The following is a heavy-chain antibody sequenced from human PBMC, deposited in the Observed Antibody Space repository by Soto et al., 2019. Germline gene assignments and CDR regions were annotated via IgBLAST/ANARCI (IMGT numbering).Heavy chain of an antibody. J-gene: IGHJ4*02. CDR1: GYTFTSYD. Sequence: GASVKVSCKASGYTFTSYDINWVRQATGQGLEWMGWMNPNSGNTGYAQKFQGRVTMTRNTSISTAYMELSSLRSEDTAVYYCARDRNGYSSSWYSYWGQGTLVTVSS. V-gene: IGHV1-8*01. CDR3: ARDRNGYSSSWYSY. CDR2: MNPNSGNT. D-gene: IGHD6-13*01.